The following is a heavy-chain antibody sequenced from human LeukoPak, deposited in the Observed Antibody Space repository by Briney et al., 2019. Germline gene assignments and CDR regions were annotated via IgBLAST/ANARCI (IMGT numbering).Heavy chain of an antibody. CDR3: ARWGSELPDDAFDI. Sequence: GGSQRLSCAASGFTFSRNWMSWDRQAPGKGLEWVANIRQDGSEKHYLDSVKGRITISRDNAKNSLYLQMNSLRAEDTAVYYCARWGSELPDDAFDIWGQGTMVSVSS. CDR1: GFTFSRNW. V-gene: IGHV3-7*01. J-gene: IGHJ3*02. D-gene: IGHD6-25*01. CDR2: IRQDGSEK.